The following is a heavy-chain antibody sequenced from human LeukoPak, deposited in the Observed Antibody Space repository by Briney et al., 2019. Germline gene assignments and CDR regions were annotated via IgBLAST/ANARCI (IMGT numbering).Heavy chain of an antibody. CDR1: GGSIRSNNYY. CDR2: IYHSGST. V-gene: IGHV4-31*02. J-gene: IGHJ6*02. CDR3: ARRKGFLGTYGMDV. D-gene: IGHD3-3*01. Sequence: ASQTLSLTCTVSGGSIRSNNYYWSWIRQDPAKGLEWIGYIYHSGSTYYNPSLKSRVIISLDTSKNQFSLKLKSVTAADTAVYYCARRKGFLGTYGMDVWGQGTTVTVSS.